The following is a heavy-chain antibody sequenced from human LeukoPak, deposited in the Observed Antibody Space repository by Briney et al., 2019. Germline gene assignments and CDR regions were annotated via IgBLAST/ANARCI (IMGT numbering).Heavy chain of an antibody. Sequence: GASVKLSCEASGYTFSSYGISWGRQAPGQGLEWMVGISAYNGNTNYSQKIQGRVTMTTDTSTNTAYMELRSLRSDDTAVYYCARATRTTTIAVAGRSDYWGQGTLVTVSS. J-gene: IGHJ4*02. V-gene: IGHV1-18*01. CDR2: ISAYNGNT. CDR3: ARATRTTTIAVAGRSDY. D-gene: IGHD6-19*01. CDR1: GYTFSSYG.